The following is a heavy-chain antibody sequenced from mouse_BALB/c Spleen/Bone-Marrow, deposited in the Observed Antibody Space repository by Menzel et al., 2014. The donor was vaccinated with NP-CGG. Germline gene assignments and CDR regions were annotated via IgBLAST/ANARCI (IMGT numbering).Heavy chain of an antibody. CDR2: SNPDNDGT. Sequence: EVQLQQSGPEVVKPGASVKMSCKASGYTFTSYVMHWVKQKPGQGLEWIGYSNPDNDGTKYNEKFKGKATLTSDKSSSTAYMELGSLTSEHSAVYYCAREHYGSSPYYFDYWGQGTTLTVSS. D-gene: IGHD1-1*01. V-gene: IGHV1-14*01. J-gene: IGHJ2*01. CDR1: GYTFTSYV. CDR3: AREHYGSSPYYFDY.